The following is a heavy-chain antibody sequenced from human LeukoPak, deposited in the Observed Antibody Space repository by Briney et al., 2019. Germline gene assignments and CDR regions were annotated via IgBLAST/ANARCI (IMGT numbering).Heavy chain of an antibody. CDR1: GFTFSAYG. D-gene: IGHD2-2*01. Sequence: PGGSLRLSCAASGFTFSAYGMHWVRQAPGEGLEWVAIIWYDGGNKYYADSVKGRFTISRDDSKNTLHLQMNNPRAEDAAVYYCAKVRVTYCVTTTCYGDFDFWGQGTLVTVAS. CDR2: IWYDGGNK. CDR3: AKVRVTYCVTTTCYGDFDF. J-gene: IGHJ4*02. V-gene: IGHV3-33*06.